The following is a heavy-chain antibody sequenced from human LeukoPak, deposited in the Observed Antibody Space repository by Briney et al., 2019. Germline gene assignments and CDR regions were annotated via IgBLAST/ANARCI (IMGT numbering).Heavy chain of an antibody. D-gene: IGHD1-26*01. J-gene: IGHJ5*02. Sequence: PGGSLRLSCAASGFTFSSYEMNWVRQAPGKGLEWVSYISSSGSTIYYADSVKGRFTISRDNAKNSLFLQMNSLRAEDTAVYYCARETVIVGAAPWGQGTLVTVSS. V-gene: IGHV3-48*03. CDR3: ARETVIVGAAP. CDR2: ISSSGSTI. CDR1: GFTFSSYE.